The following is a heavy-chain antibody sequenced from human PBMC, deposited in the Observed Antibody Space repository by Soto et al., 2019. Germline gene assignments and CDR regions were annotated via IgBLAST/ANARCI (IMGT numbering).Heavy chain of an antibody. CDR2: ISYDGSNK. J-gene: IGHJ6*03. CDR1: GFTFSSYG. CDR3: AKDGETFPPDMGV. V-gene: IGHV3-30*18. Sequence: QVQLVESGGGVVQPGRSLRLSCAASGFTFSSYGMHWVRQAPGKGLEWVAVISYDGSNKYYADSVKGRFTISRDKSKNTLYLQMNSLRAEDTAVYYCAKDGETFPPDMGVWGKGSTVTVSS.